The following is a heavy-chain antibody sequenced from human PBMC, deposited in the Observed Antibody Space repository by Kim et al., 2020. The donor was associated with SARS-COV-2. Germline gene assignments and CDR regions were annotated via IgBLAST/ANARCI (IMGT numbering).Heavy chain of an antibody. Sequence: STNHQDSVTRRYTIARHNSKTTLYHQMNSLGAEDTAVYYCAREGYSSEFDYWGQGTLVTVSS. J-gene: IGHJ4*02. D-gene: IGHD3-16*02. CDR3: AREGYSSEFDY. V-gene: IGHV3-53*04. CDR2: ST.